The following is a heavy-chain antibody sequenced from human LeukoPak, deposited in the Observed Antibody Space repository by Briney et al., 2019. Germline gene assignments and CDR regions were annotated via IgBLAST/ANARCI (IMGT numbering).Heavy chain of an antibody. CDR3: ATWNFLTAAAFDF. CDR2: MYYSGDI. V-gene: IGHV4-59*01. D-gene: IGHD6-25*01. Sequence: PSETLSLTCTVSGGSISSYYWTWIRQPPGKGLEWVAYMYYSGDINYNPSLKSRVTISLDTSKNLLSLKLNSVTAADTAVYYCATWNFLTAAAFDFWGRGTVVTVSS. CDR1: GGSISSYY. J-gene: IGHJ4*02.